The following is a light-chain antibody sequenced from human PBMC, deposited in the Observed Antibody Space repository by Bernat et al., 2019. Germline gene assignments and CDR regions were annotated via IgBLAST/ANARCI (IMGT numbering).Light chain of an antibody. CDR3: QQRSKWPIT. V-gene: IGKV3-11*01. CDR2: AAS. J-gene: IGKJ5*01. Sequence: EIVLTQSPATLSLSPGERATLSCRASQSVYTYLAWYQQKPGQAPRLLIYAASYRATGIPARFSGSGSGTDFPLTIGSLEPEDFALYYCQQRSKWPITFGQGTRLEI. CDR1: QSVYTY.